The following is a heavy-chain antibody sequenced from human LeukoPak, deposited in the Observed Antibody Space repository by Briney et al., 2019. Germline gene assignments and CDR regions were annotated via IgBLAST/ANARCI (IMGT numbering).Heavy chain of an antibody. V-gene: IGHV1-2*02. CDR2: INPNSGGT. J-gene: IGHJ6*02. CDR1: GYTFTGYY. D-gene: IGHD5-12*01. Sequence: ASVKVSCKASGYTFTGYYMHWVRQAPGQGLEWMGWINPNSGGTNYAQKFQGRVTMTRDTSISTAYMELSRLRSDDTAVYYCASLVATVHYYYYGMDVWGQGTTVTVSS. CDR3: ASLVATVHYYYYGMDV.